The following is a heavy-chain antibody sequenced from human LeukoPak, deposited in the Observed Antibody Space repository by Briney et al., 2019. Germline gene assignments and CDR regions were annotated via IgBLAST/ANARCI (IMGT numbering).Heavy chain of an antibody. CDR3: ARTTEGGYTYDYFYYYYMDV. D-gene: IGHD5-18*01. CDR2: IYYSGST. V-gene: IGHV4-61*01. CDR1: GDSISSSSYY. Sequence: SETLSLTCNVSGDSISSSSYYWSWIRQPPGKGLEWIGYIYYSGSTNYNPSLKSRVTISVDMSKNQFSLKLSSVTAADTAVYYCARTTEGGYTYDYFYYYYMDVWGKGTTVTISS. J-gene: IGHJ6*03.